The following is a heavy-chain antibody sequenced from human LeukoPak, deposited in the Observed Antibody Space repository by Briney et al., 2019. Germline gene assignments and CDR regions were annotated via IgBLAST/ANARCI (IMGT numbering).Heavy chain of an antibody. Sequence: APVKVSCKASGYTFTSYDINWVRQATGQGLEWMGWMNPNSGNTGYAQKLQGRVTMTTDTSTSTAYMELRSLRSDDTAVYYCARDPSTTVTMEGYYFDYWGQGTLVTVSS. J-gene: IGHJ4*02. D-gene: IGHD4-17*01. CDR2: MNPNSGNT. V-gene: IGHV1-8*01. CDR1: GYTFTSYD. CDR3: ARDPSTTVTMEGYYFDY.